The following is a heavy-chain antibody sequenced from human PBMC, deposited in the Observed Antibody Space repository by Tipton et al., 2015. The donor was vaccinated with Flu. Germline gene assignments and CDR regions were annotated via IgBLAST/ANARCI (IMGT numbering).Heavy chain of an antibody. Sequence: CAASGFTFSSYGIHWVRQAPGKGLEWVAVISYDGSNKYYADSVKGRFTISRDNSKNTMYLQMSGLRAEDTAVYYCAKDREGIVVVHGMDVWGQGTTVTVSS. CDR3: AKDREGIVVVHGMDV. D-gene: IGHD2-2*01. CDR2: ISYDGSNK. V-gene: IGHV3-30*18. J-gene: IGHJ6*02. CDR1: GFTFSSYG.